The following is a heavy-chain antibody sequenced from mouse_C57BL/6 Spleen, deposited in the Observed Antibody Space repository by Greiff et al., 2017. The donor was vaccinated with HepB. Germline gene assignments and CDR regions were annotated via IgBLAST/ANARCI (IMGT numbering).Heavy chain of an antibody. Sequence: VQLVESGPELVKPGASVKISCKASGYAFSSSWMNWVKQRPGKGLEWIGRIYPGDGDTNYNGKFKGKATLTAAKSSSTAYMQLSSLTSEDSAVYFCARGGYDYDKYYFDYWGQGTTLTVSS. CDR2: IYPGDGDT. CDR3: ARGGYDYDKYYFDY. J-gene: IGHJ2*01. D-gene: IGHD2-4*01. V-gene: IGHV1-82*01. CDR1: GYAFSSSW.